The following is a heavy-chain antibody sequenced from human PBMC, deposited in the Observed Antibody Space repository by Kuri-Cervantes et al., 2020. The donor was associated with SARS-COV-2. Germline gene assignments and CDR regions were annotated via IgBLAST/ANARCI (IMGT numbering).Heavy chain of an antibody. Sequence: LRLSCTVSGGSISSGSYYWSWIRQPAGKGLEWIGRIYTSGSTNYNPSLKSRVTISVDTSKNQFSLKLSSVTAADTAVYYCARFNYDFWSGYYGPTYYFDYWGQGTPVTVSS. CDR2: IYTSGST. CDR3: ARFNYDFWSGYYGPTYYFDY. J-gene: IGHJ4*02. V-gene: IGHV4-61*02. D-gene: IGHD3-3*01. CDR1: GGSISSGSYY.